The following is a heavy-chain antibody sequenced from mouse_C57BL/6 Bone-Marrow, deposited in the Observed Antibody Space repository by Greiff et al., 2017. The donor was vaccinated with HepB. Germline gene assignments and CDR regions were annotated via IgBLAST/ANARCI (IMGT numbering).Heavy chain of an antibody. V-gene: IGHV1-26*01. CDR2: INPNNGGT. CDR1: GYTFTDYY. J-gene: IGHJ4*01. Sequence: EVQLQQSGPELVKPGASVKISCKASGYTFTDYYMNWVKQSHGKSLEWIGDINPNNGGTGYNQKFKGKATLTVDKSSSTAYMELRSLTSEDSAVYYCARSGPDYYAMDYWGQGTSVTVSS. CDR3: ARSGPDYYAMDY.